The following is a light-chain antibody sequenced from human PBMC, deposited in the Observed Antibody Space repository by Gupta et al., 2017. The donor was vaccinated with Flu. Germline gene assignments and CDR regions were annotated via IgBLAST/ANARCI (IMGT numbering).Light chain of an antibody. CDR2: KVS. Sequence: PVTLGQPASISCRSSQSLVYSDGNTSLDWFQQRPGQSPRRIIYKVSNRDYGGPARFSGSGSVTDFTLKSISVEDEDVGIYYDRQSAHLYTFSQGTKLEIK. J-gene: IGKJ2*01. CDR1: QSLVYSDGNTS. CDR3: RQSAHLYT. V-gene: IGKV2-30*01.